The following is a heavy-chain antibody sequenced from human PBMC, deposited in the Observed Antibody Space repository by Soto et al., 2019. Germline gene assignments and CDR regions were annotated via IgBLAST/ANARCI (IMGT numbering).Heavy chain of an antibody. Sequence: AASVKVSCKASGYTFTSYDINWVRQATGQGLEWMGWMNPNSGNTGYAQKFQGRVTMTRNTSISTAYMELSSLRSEDTAVYYCSITIFGVGGPEFDYWGQGTLVTVSS. J-gene: IGHJ4*02. CDR2: MNPNSGNT. V-gene: IGHV1-8*01. D-gene: IGHD3-3*01. CDR1: GYTFTSYD. CDR3: SITIFGVGGPEFDY.